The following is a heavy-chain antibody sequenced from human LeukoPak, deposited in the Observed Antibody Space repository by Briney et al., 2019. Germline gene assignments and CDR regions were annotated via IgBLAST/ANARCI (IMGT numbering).Heavy chain of an antibody. Sequence: LRLSCAASGFTFDDYAMHWVRQAPGKGLEWVSSISWNSGSIDYADSVKGRFTISRDNAKNSLYLQMNSLRAEDTAVYYCAREGRGYCSSTSCHNWFDPWGQGTLVTVSS. CDR1: GFTFDDYA. J-gene: IGHJ5*02. CDR3: AREGRGYCSSTSCHNWFDP. CDR2: ISWNSGSI. D-gene: IGHD2-2*01. V-gene: IGHV3-9*01.